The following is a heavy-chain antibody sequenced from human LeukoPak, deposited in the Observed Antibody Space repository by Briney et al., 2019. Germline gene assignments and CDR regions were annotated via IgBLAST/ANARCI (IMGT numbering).Heavy chain of an antibody. V-gene: IGHV4-4*07. D-gene: IGHD6-19*01. Sequence: PSETLSLTCTVSGGSISSYYWSWIRQPAGKGLEWIGRIYTSGSTNYNPSLKSRVTMSVDTSKNQFSLKLSSVTAADTAVYYCARDCIAVAGIRVWYFDLWGRGTLVTVSS. CDR2: IYTSGST. J-gene: IGHJ2*01. CDR1: GGSISSYY. CDR3: ARDCIAVAGIRVWYFDL.